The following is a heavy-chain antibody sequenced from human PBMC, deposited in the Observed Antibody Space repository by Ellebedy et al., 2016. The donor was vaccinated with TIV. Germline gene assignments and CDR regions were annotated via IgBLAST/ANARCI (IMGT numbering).Heavy chain of an antibody. D-gene: IGHD7-27*01. CDR2: IYYSGST. V-gene: IGHV4-39*01. J-gene: IGHJ6*03. CDR1: GGSISSSSYY. Sequence: SETLSLTXTVSGGSISSSSYYWGWIRQPPGKGLEWIGSIYYSGSTYYNPSLKSRVTISVDTSKNQFSLKLSSVTAADTAVYYCARQGLLGGYYYYYYMDVWGKGTTVTVSS. CDR3: ARQGLLGGYYYYYYMDV.